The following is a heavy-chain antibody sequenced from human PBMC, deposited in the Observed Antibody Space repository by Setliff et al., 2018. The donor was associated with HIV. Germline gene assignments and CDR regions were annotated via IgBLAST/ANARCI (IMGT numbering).Heavy chain of an antibody. Sequence: SETLSLTCTVSGDSMTSGSYYWTWIRQPAGKRLEWIGRVTANGATEYNPSLQSRVTISVDTSENQFSLKVTSVTAAGTATYYCSRGPPFDRWGRGTLVTVSS. J-gene: IGHJ2*01. CDR1: GDSMTSGSYY. CDR2: VTANGAT. CDR3: SRGPPFDR. V-gene: IGHV4-61*02.